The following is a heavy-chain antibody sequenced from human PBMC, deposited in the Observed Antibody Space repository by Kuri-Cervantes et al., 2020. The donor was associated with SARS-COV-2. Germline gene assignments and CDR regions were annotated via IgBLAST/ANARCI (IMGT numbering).Heavy chain of an antibody. Sequence: SQTLSLTCAASGFTFSSYSMNWIRQPPGKGLEWIGEINHSGSTNYNPSLKSRVTISIDTSNNHFSLKPSSVTAADTAVYYCARQYGGVDPWGQGTLVTVSS. D-gene: IGHD3-16*01. J-gene: IGHJ5*02. CDR3: ARQYGGVDP. V-gene: IGHV4-34*01. CDR1: GFTFSSYS. CDR2: INHSGST.